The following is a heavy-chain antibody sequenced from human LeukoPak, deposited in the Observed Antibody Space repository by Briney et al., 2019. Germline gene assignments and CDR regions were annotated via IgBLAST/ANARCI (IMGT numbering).Heavy chain of an antibody. J-gene: IGHJ4*02. V-gene: IGHV4-30-4*01. D-gene: IGHD3-10*01. CDR2: IYYSGST. CDR3: ARAIASSGSRIFDY. Sequence: SQTLSLTCTVSGGSISSGDYYWSWIRQPPGKGLEWIGYIYYSGSTYYNPSLKSQVTISLDTSKNRFSLRLTSVTAADTAVYYCARAIASSGSRIFDYWGQGTLVTVSS. CDR1: GGSISSGDYY.